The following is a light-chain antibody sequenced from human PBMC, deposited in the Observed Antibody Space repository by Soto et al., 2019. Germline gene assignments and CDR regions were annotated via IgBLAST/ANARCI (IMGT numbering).Light chain of an antibody. V-gene: IGKV3-15*01. Sequence: EIVLTQSPATLSVSPGERATLSCRASQSVSSNLAWYLQKPGQAPSLLIYAASARATGIPARFSGGGSGTEFTHTIISLQSEDFAVYYCQQYNNWRITFGQGTRLEIK. CDR1: QSVSSN. CDR2: AAS. CDR3: QQYNNWRIT. J-gene: IGKJ5*01.